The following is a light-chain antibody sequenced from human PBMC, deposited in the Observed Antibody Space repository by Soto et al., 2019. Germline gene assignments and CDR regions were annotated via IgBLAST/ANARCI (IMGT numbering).Light chain of an antibody. J-gene: IGKJ5*01. CDR2: AAS. CDR3: QQRKSYPIT. CDR1: QDINTY. Sequence: DIQLTQSPSFLSASVGDRVTITCRASQDINTYLAWYQQKPGKAPKLLIFAASTLQNGVPSRFSGSGSGTEYTVTITSLQPEDFATYYCQQRKSYPITFGQGTGLEIK. V-gene: IGKV1-9*01.